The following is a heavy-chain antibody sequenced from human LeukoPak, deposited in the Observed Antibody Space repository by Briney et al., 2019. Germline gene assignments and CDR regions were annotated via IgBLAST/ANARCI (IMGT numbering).Heavy chain of an antibody. D-gene: IGHD3-3*01. CDR2: INPNSGGT. Sequence: ASVKVSCKASGYTFTSYGISWVRQAPGQGLEWMGWINPNSGGTNYAQKFQGRVTMTRDTSISTAYMELSRLRSDDTAVYYCASNYLQYYDFWSGYYAFDIWGQGTMVTVSS. CDR1: GYTFTSYG. CDR3: ASNYLQYYDFWSGYYAFDI. J-gene: IGHJ3*02. V-gene: IGHV1-2*02.